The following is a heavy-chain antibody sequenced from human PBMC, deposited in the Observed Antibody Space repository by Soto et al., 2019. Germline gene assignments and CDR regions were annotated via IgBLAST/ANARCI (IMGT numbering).Heavy chain of an antibody. J-gene: IGHJ4*02. V-gene: IGHV3-7*01. D-gene: IGHD3-10*01. Sequence: PGGSLRLSCAASGFTFSNFWMSWVRQAPGKGLEWVANIKQDGSDKYYVDSVKGRFTISRDNAKNSLYLQMNSLRAEDTAVYYCARYSGSFSLDYWGQGTLVTVSS. CDR1: GFTFSNFW. CDR2: IKQDGSDK. CDR3: ARYSGSFSLDY.